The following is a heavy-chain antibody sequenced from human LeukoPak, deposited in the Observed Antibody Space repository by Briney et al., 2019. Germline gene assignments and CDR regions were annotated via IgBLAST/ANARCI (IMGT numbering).Heavy chain of an antibody. D-gene: IGHD5-18*01. CDR3: AKDLEGYHAYMDV. CDR1: GFTFSSYA. V-gene: IGHV3-23*01. Sequence: PGGSLRLSCAASGFTFSSYAMSWVREALGKGLEWVSVISGSGGNTYYADSVKGRFTLSRDNSKNTLYLQMNSLRAEDTAVYYCAKDLEGYHAYMDVWGKGTTVTVSS. CDR2: ISGSGGNT. J-gene: IGHJ6*03.